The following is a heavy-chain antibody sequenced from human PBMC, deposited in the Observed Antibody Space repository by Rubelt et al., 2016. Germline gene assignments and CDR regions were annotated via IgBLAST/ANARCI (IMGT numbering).Heavy chain of an antibody. V-gene: IGHV3-30*02. D-gene: IGHD3-10*01. CDR3: AKDESFALWFGEGV. CDR2: IRYDGSNK. Sequence: QVQLVESGGGVVQPGGSLRLSCAASGFTFSSYGMHWVRQAPGKGLEWVAFIRYDGSNKYYADSVKGRFTISRDNSKNTLYLQMNSLRAEDTAVYYCAKDESFALWFGEGVWGQGTTVTVSS. CDR1: GFTFSSYG. J-gene: IGHJ6*02.